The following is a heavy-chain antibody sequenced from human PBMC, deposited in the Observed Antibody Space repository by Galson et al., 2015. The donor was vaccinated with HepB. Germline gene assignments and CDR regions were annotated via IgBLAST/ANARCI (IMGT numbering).Heavy chain of an antibody. Sequence: QSGAEVKKPGESLKISCKGSGYNFNSYWIGWVRQLPGKGLEWMGIIYPGDSDTRYSPSFQGQVTFSADKSINTAYLQWNSLQASDTALYYCAKTAYCSTTTCRSYYYFPMDVWGQGTTVTVSS. V-gene: IGHV5-51*01. CDR1: GYNFNSYW. CDR3: AKTAYCSTTTCRSYYYFPMDV. J-gene: IGHJ6*02. CDR2: IYPGDSDT. D-gene: IGHD2-2*01.